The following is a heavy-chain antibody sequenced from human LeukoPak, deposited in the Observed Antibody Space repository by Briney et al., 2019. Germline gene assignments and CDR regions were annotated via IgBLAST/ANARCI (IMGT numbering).Heavy chain of an antibody. J-gene: IGHJ4*02. CDR3: ARGRTRGYSGYDSFYYFDY. V-gene: IGHV1-69*05. CDR1: GGTFSSYA. Sequence: ASVKVSCKASGGTFSSYAISWVRQAPGQGLEWMGGIIPIFGTANYAQKFQGRVTITTDESTSTAYMELSSLRSEDTAVYYCARGRTRGYSGYDSFYYFDYWGQGTLVTVSS. CDR2: IIPIFGTA. D-gene: IGHD5-12*01.